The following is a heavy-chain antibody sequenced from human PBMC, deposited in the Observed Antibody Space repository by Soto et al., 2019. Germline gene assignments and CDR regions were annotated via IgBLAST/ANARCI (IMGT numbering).Heavy chain of an antibody. Sequence: PSETLSLTCAVYIGSFSGHYWSWIRQPPGKGLEWIGEINHSGSTKYDPSLKSRVTISVDTSKNQFSLKLNSVTAADTAVYYCARVSGDYYYYGLAVWGQGTTVTVSS. J-gene: IGHJ6*02. CDR3: ARVSGDYYYYGLAV. CDR2: INHSGST. CDR1: IGSFSGHY. V-gene: IGHV4-34*01. D-gene: IGHD6-25*01.